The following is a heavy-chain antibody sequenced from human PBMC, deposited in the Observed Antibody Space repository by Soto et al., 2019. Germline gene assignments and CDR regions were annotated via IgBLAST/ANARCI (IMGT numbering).Heavy chain of an antibody. CDR1: GYTFIDYY. J-gene: IGHJ5*02. V-gene: IGHV1-2*02. CDR2: ISPRSGGK. D-gene: IGHD3-10*01. Sequence: ASVKVSCKASGYTFIDYYIHWVRQAPGQGLEWVGWISPRSGGKNYAQQFEGRVTMTRDTSISTAYMELTSLTSDDTAVYYCTKKRGGPLPLDPWGQGTRVTVSS. CDR3: TKKRGGPLPLDP.